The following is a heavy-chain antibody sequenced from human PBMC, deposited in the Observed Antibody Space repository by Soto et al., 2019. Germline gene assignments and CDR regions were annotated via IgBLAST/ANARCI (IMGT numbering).Heavy chain of an antibody. J-gene: IGHJ4*02. Sequence: GGSLRLSCAASGFTFSSYAMSWVRQAPGKGLEWVSSISASGGSTYYADSVKGRFTISRDNSKNTLYLQMNGLRAEDTAVYYCAKAPYSSGWSYYFDYWGQGTLVTVSS. CDR1: GFTFSSYA. CDR2: ISASGGST. D-gene: IGHD6-19*01. V-gene: IGHV3-23*01. CDR3: AKAPYSSGWSYYFDY.